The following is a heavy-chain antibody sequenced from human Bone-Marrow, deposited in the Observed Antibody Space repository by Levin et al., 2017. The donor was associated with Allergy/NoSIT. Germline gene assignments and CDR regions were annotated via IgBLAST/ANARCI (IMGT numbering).Heavy chain of an antibody. V-gene: IGHV4-30-4*01. CDR1: GGSLTNGDYY. D-gene: IGHD3-16*02. J-gene: IGHJ4*02. Sequence: TSETLSLTCAVSGGSLTNGDYYWSWIRQSPGMGLEWIGYIYYSGSTYYNPSLKSRVLISIDTSENQFSLKLKSVTAADTAVYFCARAAYYEFVWGSFRFFDHWGQGSLVTVSS. CDR3: ARAAYYEFVWGSFRFFDH. CDR2: IYYSGST.